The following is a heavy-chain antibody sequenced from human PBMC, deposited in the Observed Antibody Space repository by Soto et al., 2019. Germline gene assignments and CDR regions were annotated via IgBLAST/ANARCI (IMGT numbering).Heavy chain of an antibody. CDR3: ARDGSPYSNYDPALPFKGY. CDR2: ISSSGSTI. D-gene: IGHD4-4*01. CDR1: GFTFSDYY. J-gene: IGHJ4*02. Sequence: QVQLVESGGGLVKPGGSLRLSCAASGFTFSDYYMSWIRQAPGKGLEWVSYISSSGSTIYYADSVKGRFTISRDNAKNSRYLQMNSLRAEDTAVYYCARDGSPYSNYDPALPFKGYWGQGTLVTVSS. V-gene: IGHV3-11*01.